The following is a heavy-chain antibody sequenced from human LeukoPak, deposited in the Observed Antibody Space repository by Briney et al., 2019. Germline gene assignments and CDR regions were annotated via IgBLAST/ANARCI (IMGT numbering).Heavy chain of an antibody. J-gene: IGHJ3*02. CDR1: GFTFSDYY. Sequence: GGSLRLSCAASGFTFSDYYMSWIRQAPGKGLEWVSYISSSGSTIYYADSVKGRFTISRDNAKNSLYLQMNSLRAEDTAVYYCARPDDYGDYRAFDIWGQGTMVTVSS. D-gene: IGHD4-17*01. CDR2: ISSSGSTI. V-gene: IGHV3-11*04. CDR3: ARPDDYGDYRAFDI.